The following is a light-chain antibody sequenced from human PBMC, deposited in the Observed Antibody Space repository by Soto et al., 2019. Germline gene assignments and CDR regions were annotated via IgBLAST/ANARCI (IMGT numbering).Light chain of an antibody. Sequence: DNMMTQTPLSLSVTPGQPASISCKSSQSLLQSDGKTFLYWYLQKPGQPPQLLMYEVSNRFSGVPDRFSGSGSGTDFTLKISRVEAEDVGVYFCRQSSHRLITFGQGTRLEIK. CDR2: EVS. V-gene: IGKV2D-29*01. CDR3: RQSSHRLIT. CDR1: QSLLQSDGKTF. J-gene: IGKJ5*01.